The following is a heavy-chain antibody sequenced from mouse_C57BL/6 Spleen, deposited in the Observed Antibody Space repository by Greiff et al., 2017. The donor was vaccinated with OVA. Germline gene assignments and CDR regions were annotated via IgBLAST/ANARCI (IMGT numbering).Heavy chain of an antibody. CDR2: IRSKSNNYAT. Sequence: EVQGVESGGGLVQPKGSLKLSCAASGFSFNTYAMNWVLQAPGKGLEWVARIRSKSNNYATYYADSVKDRFTISRDDSESMLYLQMNNLKTEDTAMYYCVRQDGYPFAYWGQGTLVTVSA. CDR3: VRQDGYPFAY. CDR1: GFSFNTYA. V-gene: IGHV10-1*01. J-gene: IGHJ3*01. D-gene: IGHD2-3*01.